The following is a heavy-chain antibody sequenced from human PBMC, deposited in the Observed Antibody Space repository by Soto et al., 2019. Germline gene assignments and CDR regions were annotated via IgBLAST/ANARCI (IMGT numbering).Heavy chain of an antibody. CDR3: ATAGGLGAVAADY. V-gene: IGHV4-30-2*01. CDR1: GGSISSGGYS. J-gene: IGHJ4*02. CDR2: IYHSRST. Sequence: QLQLQESGSGLVKPSQTLSLTCAVSGGSISSGGYSWSWIRQPPGKGLEWIGYIYHSRSTYYNPSLRGRGPTSVDRAKSQFSMKLSSVTAADAAVYYCATAGGLGAVAADYWGQGTLVTVSS. D-gene: IGHD6-19*01.